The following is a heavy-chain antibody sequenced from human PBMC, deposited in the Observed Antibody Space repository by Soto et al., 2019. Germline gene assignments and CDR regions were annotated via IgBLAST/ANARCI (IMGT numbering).Heavy chain of an antibody. CDR1: GFTFNSYG. CDR3: SKDLDGLQGLVDSSFCFDY. V-gene: IGHV3-30*18. Sequence: QVQLVESGGGVVQPGRSLRLSCAASGFTFNSYGMHWVRQAPGKGLEWVAVISYDGSDKYYADSVKGRFTISRDNSKNTVYLQMNSLRAEDTAVYYCSKDLDGLQGLVDSSFCFDYWGQGTLVTVSS. D-gene: IGHD3-16*02. CDR2: ISYDGSDK. J-gene: IGHJ4*02.